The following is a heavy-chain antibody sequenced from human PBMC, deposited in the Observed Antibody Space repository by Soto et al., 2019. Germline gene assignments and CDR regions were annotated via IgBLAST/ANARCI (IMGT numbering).Heavy chain of an antibody. Sequence: PSETLSLTCTVSGGSISSYYWIWIRQPPGKGLEWIGYIYYSGSTNYNPSLKSRVTISVDTSKNQFSLKLSSVTAADTAVYYCAGMDRVTMIVVVITSAFDIWGQGTMVTVS. D-gene: IGHD3-22*01. CDR3: AGMDRVTMIVVVITSAFDI. J-gene: IGHJ3*02. CDR2: IYYSGST. CDR1: GGSISSYY. V-gene: IGHV4-59*01.